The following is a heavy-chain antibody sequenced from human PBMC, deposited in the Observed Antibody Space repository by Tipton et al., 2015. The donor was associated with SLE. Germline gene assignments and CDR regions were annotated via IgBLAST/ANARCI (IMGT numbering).Heavy chain of an antibody. V-gene: IGHV3-64*04. CDR2: ISSDGGST. CDR1: GFTFSSYA. Sequence: SLRLSCAASGFTFSSYAMHWVRQAPGKGLEYVSAISSDGGSTYYADSVKGRFTISRDNSKNTVYLQMDSLRAEDTAVYYCAKPHPRYSSTWYNFEDWGQGALVTVSS. J-gene: IGHJ4*02. CDR3: AKPHPRYSSTWYNFED. D-gene: IGHD6-13*01.